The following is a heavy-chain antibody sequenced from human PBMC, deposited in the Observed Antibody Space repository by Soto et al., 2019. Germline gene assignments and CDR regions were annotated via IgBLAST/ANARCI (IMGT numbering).Heavy chain of an antibody. CDR3: AASAPPATNYYYAMDV. CDR2: FYDIGST. Sequence: SETLSLTCTVSGGSVSRGSFYLSWIARPTGKVLEWIGYFYDIGSTNYNPSLRSRVTMSVDTSKNQFSLKLSSVTAADTAVYYCAASAPPATNYYYAMDVWGQGTTVTVS. V-gene: IGHV4-61*01. J-gene: IGHJ6*02. D-gene: IGHD5-12*01. CDR1: GGSVSRGSFY.